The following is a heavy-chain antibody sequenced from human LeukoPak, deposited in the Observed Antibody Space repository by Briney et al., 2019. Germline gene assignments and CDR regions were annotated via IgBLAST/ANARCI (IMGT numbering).Heavy chain of an antibody. D-gene: IGHD2-21*01. Sequence: SVKLSCKASGFTFSTSTMQWVRQARGQRLEWMGLINLGSENTKYAHNYQERVTITRDLSTSSVYMEHSSLRSEDTAVYYCAAERYCGGCCWFDPWGQGTLVTVSS. CDR2: INLGSENT. J-gene: IGHJ5*02. CDR3: AAERYCGGCCWFDP. CDR1: GFTFSTST. V-gene: IGHV1-58*02.